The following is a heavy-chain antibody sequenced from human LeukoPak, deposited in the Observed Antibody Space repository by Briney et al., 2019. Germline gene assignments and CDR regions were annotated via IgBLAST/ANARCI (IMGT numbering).Heavy chain of an antibody. D-gene: IGHD3-22*01. CDR2: INPSGGST. CDR1: GYTFTSYY. Sequence: ASVKVSCKASGYTFTSYYMHWVRQAPGQGLEWMGIINPSGGSTSYAQKFQGRVTITADESTSTAYMELSSLRSEDTAVYYCASARTYYYDSSGYYPFDYWGQGTLVTVSS. V-gene: IGHV1-46*01. CDR3: ASARTYYYDSSGYYPFDY. J-gene: IGHJ4*02.